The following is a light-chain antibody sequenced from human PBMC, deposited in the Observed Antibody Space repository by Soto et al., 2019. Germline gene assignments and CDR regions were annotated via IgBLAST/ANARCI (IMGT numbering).Light chain of an antibody. CDR1: SSNIGSNP. J-gene: IGLJ2*01. CDR3: AAWDSSLNAHLL. CDR2: SNN. Sequence: QSVLTQPPSASGTPGQRVTISCSGSSSNIGSNPVNWYQQLPGTAPKLLIYSNNQRPSGVPDRFSGSKSGTSAPLAISALQSEDEADYYCAAWDSSLNAHLLFGGGTKLTVL. V-gene: IGLV1-44*01.